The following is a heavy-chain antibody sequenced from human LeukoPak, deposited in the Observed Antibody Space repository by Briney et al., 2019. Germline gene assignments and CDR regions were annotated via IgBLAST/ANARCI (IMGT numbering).Heavy chain of an antibody. CDR3: AKARIAAAGTGAFDV. CDR1: RFTFSSYA. V-gene: IGHV3-23*01. CDR2: FSATDGSA. D-gene: IGHD6-13*01. Sequence: PGGSLRLSCAASRFTFSSYAMTWVRQAPGRRLEWVSAFSATDGSAQYAESVKGRFTISRDNSKNRLYLQMNSLRAEDTAVYYCAKARIAAAGTGAFDVWGQGTMVTVSS. J-gene: IGHJ3*01.